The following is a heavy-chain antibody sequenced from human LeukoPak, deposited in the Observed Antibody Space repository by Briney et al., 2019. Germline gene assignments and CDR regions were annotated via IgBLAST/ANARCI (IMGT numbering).Heavy chain of an antibody. Sequence: KPSQTLSLTCTVSGGSISSGSYYWSWIRQPAGKGLEWIGRIYTSGSTNYNPSLKSRVTISVDTSKNQFSLKLSSVTAADTAVYYCARDDYSNYVNWGQGTLVTVSS. J-gene: IGHJ4*02. D-gene: IGHD4-11*01. V-gene: IGHV4-61*02. CDR1: GGSISSGSYY. CDR3: ARDDYSNYVN. CDR2: IYTSGST.